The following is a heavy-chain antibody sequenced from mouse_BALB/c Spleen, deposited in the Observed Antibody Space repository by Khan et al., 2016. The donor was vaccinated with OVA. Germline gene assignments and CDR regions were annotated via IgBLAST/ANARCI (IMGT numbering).Heavy chain of an antibody. D-gene: IGHD2-10*02. CDR2: ITSGGSYT. V-gene: IGHV5-9-3*01. J-gene: IGHJ2*01. CDR1: GFIFSSYA. CDR3: ARRPYGY. Sequence: EVELVESGVGLVKPGGSLKLSCAASGFIFSSYAMSWVRQTPEKRLEWVATITSGGSYTYYLDSVKGRFTISRDNAKSTLSLQMSSLRSEDTAMYYCARRPYGYWGQGTTLTVSS.